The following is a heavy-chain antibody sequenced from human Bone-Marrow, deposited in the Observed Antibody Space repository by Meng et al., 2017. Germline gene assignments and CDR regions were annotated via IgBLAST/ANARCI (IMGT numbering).Heavy chain of an antibody. CDR1: GSSFSGSA. V-gene: IGHV3-73*02. J-gene: IGHJ4*02. CDR2: IRSKANSYAT. Sequence: VDPGGAVCQPGVSLNRSCAASGSSFSGSAMHWVRQASGKGLEWVGRIRSKANSYATAYAASVKGRFTISRDDSKNTAYLQMNSLKTEDTAVYYCTLTVTTQFDYWGQGTLVTVSS. CDR3: TLTVTTQFDY. D-gene: IGHD4-17*01.